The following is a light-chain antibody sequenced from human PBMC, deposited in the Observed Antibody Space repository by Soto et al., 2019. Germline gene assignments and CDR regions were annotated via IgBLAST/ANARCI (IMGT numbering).Light chain of an antibody. V-gene: IGKV4-1*01. CDR3: QQYYTTPYT. J-gene: IGKJ2*01. CDR1: QSVLYSSNNKNY. Sequence: DIVMTQSPDSLAVSLGERATINCKSSQSVLYSSNNKNYLAWYQQKPGQPPKLLIYWASTRESGVPDRFSGRGSGTGFTLTISSLQAEDVAVYYCQQYYTTPYTFGQGTKLEI. CDR2: WAS.